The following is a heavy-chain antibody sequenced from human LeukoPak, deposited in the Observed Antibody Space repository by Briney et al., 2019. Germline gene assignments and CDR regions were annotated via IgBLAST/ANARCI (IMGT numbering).Heavy chain of an antibody. V-gene: IGHV3-30*10. J-gene: IGHJ1*01. CDR3: ARTNEYSSGMGYFQH. CDR2: ISYDGSNK. Sequence: GGSLRLSWAASGFTFSSYAIHWVRQAPGKGLEWVAVISYDGSNKYYIDSVKGRFTISRDNSKNTLYLQMNSLRAEDTAVYYCARTNEYSSGMGYFQHWGQGTLVTVSS. D-gene: IGHD5-18*01. CDR1: GFTFSSYA.